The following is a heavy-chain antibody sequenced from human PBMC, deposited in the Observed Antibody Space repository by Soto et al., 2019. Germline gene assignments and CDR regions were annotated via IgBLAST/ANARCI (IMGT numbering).Heavy chain of an antibody. D-gene: IGHD3-16*02. CDR1: GFTFSSYG. V-gene: IGHV3-33*01. CDR3: ARDTVGRLGELSLYSYYYYGMDV. Sequence: PVGSLRLSCAASGFTFSSYGMHWVRQAPGKGLEWVAVIWYDGSNKYYADSVKGRFTISRDNSKNTLYLQMNSLRAEDTAVYYCARDTVGRLGELSLYSYYYYGMDVWGQGTTVTVSS. J-gene: IGHJ6*02. CDR2: IWYDGSNK.